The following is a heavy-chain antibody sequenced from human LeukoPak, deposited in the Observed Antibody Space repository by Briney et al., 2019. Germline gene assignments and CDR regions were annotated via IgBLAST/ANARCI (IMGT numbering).Heavy chain of an antibody. CDR1: GLTFSSHE. J-gene: IGHJ4*02. Sequence: GGSLRLSCAASGLTFSSHEMNWVRQAPGKGLEWVSYVSRSGSTIYYAHSVKGRFTISRDNAKNSLYLQMNSLRAEDTAVYYCARSMQVNGDYVWYYFDYWGQGTLVTVSS. CDR3: ARSMQVNGDYVWYYFDY. D-gene: IGHD4-17*01. V-gene: IGHV3-48*03. CDR2: VSRSGSTI.